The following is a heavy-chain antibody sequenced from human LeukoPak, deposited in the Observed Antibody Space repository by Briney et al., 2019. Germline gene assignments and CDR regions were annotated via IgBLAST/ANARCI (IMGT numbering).Heavy chain of an antibody. V-gene: IGHV3-23*02. J-gene: IGHJ4*02. CDR2: MSGSGGST. Sequence: PGGPLRLSCGASGLIFSDIWVTSVRQAPGEGLDWVSAMSGSGGSTYYGDSAKGRFTISRDKSKNTLYLQMDSLRPGDTAVYYCAKDKRAVAAPSDYWGQGTLVTVSS. CDR3: AKDKRAVAAPSDY. D-gene: IGHD6-19*01. CDR1: GLIFSDIW.